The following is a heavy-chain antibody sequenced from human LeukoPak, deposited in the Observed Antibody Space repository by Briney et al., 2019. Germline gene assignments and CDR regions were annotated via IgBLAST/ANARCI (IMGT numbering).Heavy chain of an antibody. Sequence: SVKVSCKASGGTFSSYAISWVRQAPGQGLEWMGRIIPILGIANYAQKFQGRVTITADKSTSTAYMELSGLRSEDTAVYYCARDPLRYFDWSFDPWGQGTLVTVSS. D-gene: IGHD3-9*01. CDR1: GGTFSSYA. J-gene: IGHJ5*02. CDR3: ARDPLRYFDWSFDP. V-gene: IGHV1-69*04. CDR2: IIPILGIA.